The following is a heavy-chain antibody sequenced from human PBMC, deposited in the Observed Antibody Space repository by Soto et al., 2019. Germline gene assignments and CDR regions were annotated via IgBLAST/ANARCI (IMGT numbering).Heavy chain of an antibody. CDR2: IHHSGNT. CDR1: GDFMNSADHS. D-gene: IGHD1-26*01. V-gene: IGHV4-30-2*01. J-gene: IGHJ4*02. Sequence: SETLSLTCAVSGDFMNSADHSWAWIRQPPGKGLEWIGYIHHSGNTYSNPALRSRLTMSVDRSKNQFSLKLTSVTATDTAIYYCARKVVVTSYYFDYWGPGTLVTVSS. CDR3: ARKVVVTSYYFDY.